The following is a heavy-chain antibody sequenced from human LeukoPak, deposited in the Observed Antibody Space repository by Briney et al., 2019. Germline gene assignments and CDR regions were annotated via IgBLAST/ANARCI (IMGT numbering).Heavy chain of an antibody. CDR3: ARGAAYDYVWGSYRPDAFDI. J-gene: IGHJ3*02. D-gene: IGHD3-16*02. CDR2: ISAYNGNT. Sequence: GASVKVSCKASGYTFTSYGISWVRQAPGQGLEWMGWISAYNGNTNYAQKFQGRVTMTRNTSISTAYMELSSLRSEDTAVYYCARGAAYDYVWGSYRPDAFDIWGQGTMVTVSS. CDR1: GYTFTSYG. V-gene: IGHV1-18*01.